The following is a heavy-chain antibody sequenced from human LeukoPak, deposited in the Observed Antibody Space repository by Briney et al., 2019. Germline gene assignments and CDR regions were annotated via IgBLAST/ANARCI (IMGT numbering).Heavy chain of an antibody. CDR1: GGTFSSYA. Sequence: SVKVSCRASGGTFSSYAISWVRQAPGQGLELMGGIIPIFGTANYAQKFQGRVTITADESTSTAYMELSSLRSEDTAVYYCARDRFLGGYYRTGYYFDYWGQGTLVTVSS. CDR3: ARDRFLGGYYRTGYYFDY. CDR2: IIPIFGTA. J-gene: IGHJ4*02. D-gene: IGHD3-22*01. V-gene: IGHV1-69*13.